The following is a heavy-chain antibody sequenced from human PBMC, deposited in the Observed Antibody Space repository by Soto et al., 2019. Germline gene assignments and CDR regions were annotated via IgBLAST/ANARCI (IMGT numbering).Heavy chain of an antibody. CDR3: ARTRSIAVRPFDY. Sequence: QVQLQESGPGLVKPSGTLSLTCSVSVGSISSDHWWTWVRQTPGKGLEWVGEIHRSGTTNYNPSLRSRVRISADKPRNQFSLILNSVTAADTAVYYCARTRSIAVRPFDYWGQGIRVTVSS. CDR1: VGSISSDHW. J-gene: IGHJ4*02. D-gene: IGHD6-6*01. V-gene: IGHV4-4*02. CDR2: IHRSGTT.